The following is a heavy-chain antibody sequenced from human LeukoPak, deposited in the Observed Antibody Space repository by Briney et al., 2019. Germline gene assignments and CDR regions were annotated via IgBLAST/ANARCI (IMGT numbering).Heavy chain of an antibody. V-gene: IGHV1-8*03. CDR3: ARRDCTGGSCRTRIFDY. J-gene: IGHJ4*02. Sequence: ASVKVSCEASGYTFTSYDINWVRQATGQGLEWMGWMNPNSGNTGYAQKFQGRVTITRNTSISTAYMELSSLTSEDSAVYYCARRDCTGGSCRTRIFDYWGQGTLVTVSS. D-gene: IGHD2-15*01. CDR1: GYTFTSYD. CDR2: MNPNSGNT.